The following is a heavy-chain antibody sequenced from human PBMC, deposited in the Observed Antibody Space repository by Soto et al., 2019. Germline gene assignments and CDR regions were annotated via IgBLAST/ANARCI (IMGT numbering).Heavy chain of an antibody. CDR1: EFTFTSYA. V-gene: IGHV3-23*01. Sequence: GGSLRLSCAASEFTFTSYAMSWVRQAPGKGLEWVSGIRVSDGTTYYADSVRGRFTISRDESKNTLYLQMNSLRAEDTAVYHCANSSSGWYRFDYWGQGTLVTVSS. CDR3: ANSSSGWYRFDY. J-gene: IGHJ4*02. D-gene: IGHD6-19*01. CDR2: IRVSDGTT.